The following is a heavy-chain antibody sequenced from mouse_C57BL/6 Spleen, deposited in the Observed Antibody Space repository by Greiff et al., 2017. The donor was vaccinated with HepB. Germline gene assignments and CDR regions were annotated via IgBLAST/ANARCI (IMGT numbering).Heavy chain of an antibody. V-gene: IGHV3-6*01. CDR3: AIVDDFSYAMDY. J-gene: IGHJ4*01. Sequence: VQLKESGPGLVKPSQSLSLTCSVTGYSITSGYYWNWIRQFPGNKLEWMGYISYDGSNNYNPSLKNRISITRDTSKNQFFLKLHSVTTEDTATYYCAIVDDFSYAMDYWGQGTSVTVSS. CDR2: ISYDGSN. CDR1: GYSITSGYY. D-gene: IGHD2-12*01.